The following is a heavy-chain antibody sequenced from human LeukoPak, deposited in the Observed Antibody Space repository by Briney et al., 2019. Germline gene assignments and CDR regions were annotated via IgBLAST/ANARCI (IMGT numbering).Heavy chain of an antibody. CDR2: IYTSGST. V-gene: IGHV4-61*09. J-gene: IGHJ5*02. CDR3: AREYSS. Sequence: SQTLSLTCTVSGGSISSGNSYWTWLRQPAGKGLEWIGHIYTSGSTNYNPSLKSRVTISVDMSKNHFSLQLSSVTAADTAVYYCAREYSSWGQGTLVTVSS. CDR1: GGSISSGNSY. D-gene: IGHD2-15*01.